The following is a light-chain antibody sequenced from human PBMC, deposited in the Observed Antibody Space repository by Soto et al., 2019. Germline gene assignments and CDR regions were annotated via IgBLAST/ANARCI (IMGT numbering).Light chain of an antibody. CDR3: QQYDSSPPT. J-gene: IGKJ1*01. V-gene: IGKV3-20*01. CDR2: GAS. Sequence: EIVLTQSPGTLSLSPGERATLSCRASQSVNSNYLAWYQRKPGQAPRLLIYGASNRATDIPYRFSASGSGTDFTLTITRPEPEDLSVYYCQQYDSSPPTFVQGTKVEIK. CDR1: QSVNSNY.